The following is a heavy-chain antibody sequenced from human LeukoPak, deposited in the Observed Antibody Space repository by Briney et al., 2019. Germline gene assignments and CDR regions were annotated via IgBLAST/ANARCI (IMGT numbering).Heavy chain of an antibody. J-gene: IGHJ6*02. CDR1: GFTVSSNY. CDR3: ARDLVDHILNGYPILMDV. D-gene: IGHD3-9*01. CDR2: IYSGGST. V-gene: IGHV3-66*01. Sequence: GGSLRLSCAASGFTVSSNYMSWVRQAPGKGLEWVSVIYSGGSTYYADSVKGRFTISRDNSKNTLYLQMNSLRAEDTALYYCARDLVDHILNGYPILMDVWGQGTTVTVSS.